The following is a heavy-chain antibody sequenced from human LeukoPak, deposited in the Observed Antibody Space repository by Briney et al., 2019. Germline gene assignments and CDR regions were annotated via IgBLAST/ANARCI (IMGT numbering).Heavy chain of an antibody. CDR3: ARSPMVRGGIGFYYYYYMDV. J-gene: IGHJ6*03. CDR2: IYTSGST. Sequence: SQTLSLTCTVSGGSINSGTYYWSWIRQSAGKGLEWIGRIYTSGSTNYNPSLKSRVTISLDTSKNQFSLKLSSVTAADTAVYYCARSPMVRGGIGFYYYYYMDVWGKGTTVIISS. D-gene: IGHD3-10*01. V-gene: IGHV4-61*02. CDR1: GGSINSGTYY.